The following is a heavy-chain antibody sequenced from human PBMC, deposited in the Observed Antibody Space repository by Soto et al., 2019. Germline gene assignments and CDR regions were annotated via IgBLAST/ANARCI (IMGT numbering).Heavy chain of an antibody. Sequence: PGGSLRLSCAASGFTFSSYAMHWVRQAPGKGLEWVAVISYDGSNKYYADSVKGRFTISRDNSKNTLYLQMNSLRAEDTVVYYCARVASTSRGYSYGYQYGWFDPWGQGTLVTVSS. CDR1: GFTFSSYA. CDR3: ARVASTSRGYSYGYQYGWFDP. J-gene: IGHJ5*02. CDR2: ISYDGSNK. D-gene: IGHD5-18*01. V-gene: IGHV3-30-3*01.